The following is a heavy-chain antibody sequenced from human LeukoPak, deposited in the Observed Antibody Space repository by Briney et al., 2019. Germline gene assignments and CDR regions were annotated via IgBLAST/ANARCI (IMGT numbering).Heavy chain of an antibody. CDR3: ARDNDAFDI. CDR2: IYYSGST. V-gene: IGHV4-59*12. Sequence: PSETLSLTCTVSGGSISSYYWSWIRQPPGKGLEWIGYIYYSGSTNYNPSLKSRVTISVDTSKNQFSLKPSSVTAADTAVYYCARDNDAFDIWGQGTMVTVSS. CDR1: GGSISSYY. J-gene: IGHJ3*02.